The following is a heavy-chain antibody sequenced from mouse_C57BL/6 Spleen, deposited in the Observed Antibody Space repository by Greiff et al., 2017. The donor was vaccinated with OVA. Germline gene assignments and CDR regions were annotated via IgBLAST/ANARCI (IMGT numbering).Heavy chain of an antibody. J-gene: IGHJ4*01. D-gene: IGHD2-4*01. CDR3: ARCLYYDYVRYAMDY. CDR2: INPSSGYT. Sequence: VQLQQSGAELARPGASVKMSCKASGYTFTSYTMHWVKQRPGQGLEWIGYINPSSGYTKYNQKFKDKATLTADKSSSTAYMQLSSLTSEDSAVYYCARCLYYDYVRYAMDYWGQGTSVTVSS. CDR1: GYTFTSYT. V-gene: IGHV1-4*01.